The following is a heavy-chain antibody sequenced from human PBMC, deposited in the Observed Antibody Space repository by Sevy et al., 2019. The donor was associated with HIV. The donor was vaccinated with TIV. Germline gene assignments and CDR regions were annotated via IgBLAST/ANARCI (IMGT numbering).Heavy chain of an antibody. V-gene: IGHV1-8*01. J-gene: IGHJ6*02. CDR2: MNPNSGNT. CDR3: ARGLYYDSSGYYEYYYYYGMDV. CDR1: GYTFTSYD. D-gene: IGHD3-22*01. Sequence: ASVKVSCKASGYTFTSYDINWVRQATGQGLEWVGWMNPNSGNTGYAQKFQGRVTMTRNTSISTAYMELSSLRSEDTAVYYCARGLYYDSSGYYEYYYYYGMDVWGQGTTVTVSS.